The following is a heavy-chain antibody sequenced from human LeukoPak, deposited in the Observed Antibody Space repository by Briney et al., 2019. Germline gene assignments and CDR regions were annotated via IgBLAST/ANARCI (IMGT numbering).Heavy chain of an antibody. D-gene: IGHD3-9*01. Sequence: GGSLRLSCAASGFTFSSYSLNWVRQAPGKGLEWISYISSRGSNIDYADSVKGRFTISRDNGKNSLFLQMNSLRVEDTAVYYCARTAFDWSQVGGNWFDPWGQGTLVTVSS. CDR3: ARTAFDWSQVGGNWFDP. CDR2: ISSRGSNI. V-gene: IGHV3-48*03. J-gene: IGHJ5*02. CDR1: GFTFSSYS.